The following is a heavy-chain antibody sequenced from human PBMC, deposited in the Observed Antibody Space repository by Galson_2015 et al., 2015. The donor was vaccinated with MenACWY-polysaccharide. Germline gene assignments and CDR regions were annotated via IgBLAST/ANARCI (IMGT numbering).Heavy chain of an antibody. CDR1: GGSVNSGGYY. CDR3: ARRAADGYWYDP. CDR2: IYYSGTT. D-gene: IGHD6-13*01. Sequence: TLSLTCTVSGGSVNSGGYYWTWIRQHPGKGLEWIGYIYYSGTTYYNPSLKSRVTISVDTSKNQFSLNLYSVTAADTAVYFCARRAADGYWYDPWGQGTMVTVSS. J-gene: IGHJ5*02. V-gene: IGHV4-31*03.